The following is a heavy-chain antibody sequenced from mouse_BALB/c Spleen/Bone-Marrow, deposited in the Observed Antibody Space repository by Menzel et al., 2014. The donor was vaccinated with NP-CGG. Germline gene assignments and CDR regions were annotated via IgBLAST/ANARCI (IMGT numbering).Heavy chain of an antibody. CDR2: IDPANGNT. CDR1: GYNIKDTY. Sequence: EVQLQQSGAELVKPGASVKLSCTAFGYNIKDTYMHWVKQRPEQGLEWIGRIDPANGNTKYDPKFQGKATITADTSSNTAYLHLSSLTSEDTAVYYCARWLLPYGLDYWGQGTSVTVSS. CDR3: ARWLLPYGLDY. V-gene: IGHV14-3*02. D-gene: IGHD2-3*01. J-gene: IGHJ4*01.